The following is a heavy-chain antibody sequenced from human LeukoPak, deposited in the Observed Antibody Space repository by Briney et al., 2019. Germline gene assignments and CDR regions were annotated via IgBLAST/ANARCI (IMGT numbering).Heavy chain of an antibody. V-gene: IGHV4-59*08. J-gene: IGHJ4*02. CDR2: IYYTGST. CDR1: GGSISSLS. Sequence: TPSETLSLTCSVSGGSISSLSWSWIRQPPGKGLEWIGYIYYTGSTNYNPSLKSRVTMFVDMSKNQFSLRLSSVTAADTAVYYCARHRAYSSSSPFDYWGQGTLVTVSS. CDR3: ARHRAYSSSSPFDY. D-gene: IGHD6-6*01.